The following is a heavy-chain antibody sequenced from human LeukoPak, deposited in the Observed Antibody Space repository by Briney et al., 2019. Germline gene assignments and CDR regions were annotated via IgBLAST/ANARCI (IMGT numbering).Heavy chain of an antibody. J-gene: IGHJ6*04. CDR2: INAGNGNT. V-gene: IGHV1-3*01. CDR3: ARRSGLGSGLYYYGIDV. Sequence: ASVKFSCTASGYTFTIYAIHSVRQAPGQRLEWMGWINAGNGNTRYSQKFHDRVTITRDTSASTTYRQLSSLRSEDTAVYYCARRSGLGSGLYYYGIDVWGKGTTVTVSS. CDR1: GYTFTIYA. D-gene: IGHD3-10*01.